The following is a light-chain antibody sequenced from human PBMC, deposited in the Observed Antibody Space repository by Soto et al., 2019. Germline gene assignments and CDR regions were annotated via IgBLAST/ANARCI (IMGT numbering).Light chain of an antibody. J-gene: IGLJ3*02. CDR1: SSDVGGYNY. Sequence: QSVLTQPAYVSWSPGQSITISCTGTSSDVGGYNYVSWYQQHPGKAPKLMIYEVSNRPSGVSNRFSGSKSGITASLNISGLKADDEADYYCRSYTSGSTWVFGGGTKVTVL. CDR2: EVS. CDR3: RSYTSGSTWV. V-gene: IGLV2-14*01.